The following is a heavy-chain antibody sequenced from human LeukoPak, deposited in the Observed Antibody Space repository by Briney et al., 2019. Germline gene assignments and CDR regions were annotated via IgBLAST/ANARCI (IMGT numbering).Heavy chain of an antibody. Sequence: GGSLRLSCAASGFTFSRYWMSWVRQAPGKGLEWVANIKQDGSEKYFVDSVKGRFTISRDNAKNSLYLQMNSLRAEDTAVYYCARGPSGYHNTGGQGTLVTVSS. CDR2: IKQDGSEK. V-gene: IGHV3-7*01. D-gene: IGHD5-12*01. CDR1: GFTFSRYW. J-gene: IGHJ4*02. CDR3: ARGPSGYHNT.